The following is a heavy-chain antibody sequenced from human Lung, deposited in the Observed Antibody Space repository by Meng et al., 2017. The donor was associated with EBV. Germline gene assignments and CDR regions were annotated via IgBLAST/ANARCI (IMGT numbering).Heavy chain of an antibody. CDR1: GGSFSSYT. J-gene: IGHJ4*02. V-gene: IGHV1-69*01. CDR2: IIPRFGAA. Sequence: QLLEFGAEGKKPGSFVQVSCKGAGGSFSSYTISWVRQAPGQGLEWMGGIIPRFGAARYAQKFQGRVTITADESTTTAYMELSSLSSDDTAIYYCATDDCNGGTCYSCDYWRQGTLVTVSS. D-gene: IGHD2-15*01. CDR3: ATDDCNGGTCYSCDY.